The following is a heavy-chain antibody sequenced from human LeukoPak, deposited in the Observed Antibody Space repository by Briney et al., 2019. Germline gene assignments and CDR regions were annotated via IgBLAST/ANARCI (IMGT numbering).Heavy chain of an antibody. D-gene: IGHD5-12*01. CDR2: ISWNSGSI. Sequence: QPGRSLRLSCAASGFTFDDYAMHWVRQAPGKGLEWVSGISWNSGSIGYADSVKGRFTISRDNAKNSLYLQMNSLRAEDTALYYCAKDISSYSGYDLDAFDIWGQGTMVTVSS. CDR1: GFTFDDYA. J-gene: IGHJ3*02. V-gene: IGHV3-9*01. CDR3: AKDISSYSGYDLDAFDI.